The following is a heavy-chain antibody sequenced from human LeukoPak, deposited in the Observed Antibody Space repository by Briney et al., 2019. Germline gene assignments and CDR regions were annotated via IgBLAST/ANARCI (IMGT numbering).Heavy chain of an antibody. J-gene: IGHJ6*03. Sequence: ASVKVSCKASGYTFTSYDINWVRQATGQGLEWMGWMNPNSGNTGYAQKFQGRVTITRNTSISTAYMELSSLRSEDTAVYYRARNYGDYLSVHRAYYYYMDVWGKGTTVTVSS. CDR1: GYTFTSYD. CDR2: MNPNSGNT. V-gene: IGHV1-8*03. D-gene: IGHD4-17*01. CDR3: ARNYGDYLSVHRAYYYYMDV.